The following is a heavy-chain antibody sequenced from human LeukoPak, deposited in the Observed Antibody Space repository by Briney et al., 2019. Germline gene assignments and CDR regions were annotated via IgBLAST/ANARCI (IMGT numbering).Heavy chain of an antibody. CDR3: ARGLIVGAAYYYYYMDV. Sequence: ASVKVSCKASGYTFTSYDINWVRQATGQGLEWMGWMNPNSGNTGYAQKFQGRVTMTRNTSISTAYMELSSLRSEDTAVYHCARGLIVGAAYYYYYMDVWGKGTTVTVSS. V-gene: IGHV1-8*01. CDR1: GYTFTSYD. CDR2: MNPNSGNT. J-gene: IGHJ6*03. D-gene: IGHD1-26*01.